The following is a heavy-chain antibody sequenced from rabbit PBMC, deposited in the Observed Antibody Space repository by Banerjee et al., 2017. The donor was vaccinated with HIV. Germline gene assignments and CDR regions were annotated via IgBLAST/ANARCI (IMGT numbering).Heavy chain of an antibody. CDR3: ARQGAYKYVNL. J-gene: IGHJ4*01. CDR2: IETTSGST. V-gene: IGHV1S40*01. Sequence: QSLEESGGDLVKPGASLTLTCTASGFSFSSSYNMCWVRQAPGKGLEWIACIETTSGSTWYASWAKGRFTISKASSTTVTLHVTSLTAADTATYFCARQGAYKYVNLWGPGTLVTVS. CDR1: GFSFSSSYN. D-gene: IGHD6-1*01.